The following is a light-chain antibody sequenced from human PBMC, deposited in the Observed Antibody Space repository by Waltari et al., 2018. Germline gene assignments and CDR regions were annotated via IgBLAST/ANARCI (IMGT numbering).Light chain of an antibody. J-gene: IGLJ3*02. CDR2: DVT. CDR3: CSYAGSITFWV. V-gene: IGLV2-11*01. Sequence: QSALTQPRSVSGSPGPSVTISCTGTSSDVGGYNYVPWYQHHPGKAPKLIIYDVTKRPSGVPDRFSASKSDNTASLTISGLQAEDEADYYCCSYAGSITFWVFGGGTKLTVL. CDR1: SSDVGGYNY.